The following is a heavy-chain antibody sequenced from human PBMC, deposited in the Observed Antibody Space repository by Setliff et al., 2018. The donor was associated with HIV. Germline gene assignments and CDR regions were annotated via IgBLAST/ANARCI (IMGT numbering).Heavy chain of an antibody. V-gene: IGHV4-39*07. J-gene: IGHJ5*02. CDR1: GGSVSSPGYY. CDR2: VYNSGIT. CDR3: ATCRHRPSNWFDP. Sequence: PSETLSLTCTVSGGSVSSPGYYWGWIRQPPGKGLEGIGGVYNSGITFKNPSLKSRVTISVDRSGNQFSLRLTSVTAADTAVYYCATCRHRPSNWFDPWGQGTVVTVSS.